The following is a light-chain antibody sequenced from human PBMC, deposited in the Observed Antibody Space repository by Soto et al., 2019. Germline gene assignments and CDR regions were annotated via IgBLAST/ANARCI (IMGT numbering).Light chain of an antibody. J-gene: IGKJ1*01. V-gene: IGKV3-20*01. CDR3: QQYDSSGT. CDR2: GAY. CDR1: QSVSNNY. Sequence: LSQSPGTPSPSPGERAALSCRARQSVSNNYLAWYQQKPGQEPRLLIYGAYNRGTGIPDRCIGSGSGTDFTLTNSRREPEDLAVYYCQQYDSSGTFGQGTKVHIK.